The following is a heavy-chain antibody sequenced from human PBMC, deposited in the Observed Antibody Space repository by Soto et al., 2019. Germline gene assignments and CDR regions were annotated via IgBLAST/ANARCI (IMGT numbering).Heavy chain of an antibody. V-gene: IGHV3-30-3*01. CDR3: ARPLRREDYNRGYCDL. CDR2: ISYDGSNK. CDR1: EFTFSSYA. J-gene: IGHJ2*01. Sequence: QVQLVESGGGVVQPGRSLRLSCEASEFTFSSYAMQWVCQAPGKGLEWVAVISYDGSNKYYAASVKGRSTISRDNAKNTPYRQMNSLRTEDTAGYYCARPLRREDYNRGYCDLWGRGTLVTVSS. D-gene: IGHD4-4*01.